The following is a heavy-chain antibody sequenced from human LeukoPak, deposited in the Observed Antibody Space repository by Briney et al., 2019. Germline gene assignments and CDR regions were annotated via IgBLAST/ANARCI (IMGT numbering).Heavy chain of an antibody. CDR3: ARTYYYGSGSYCLDY. D-gene: IGHD3-10*01. V-gene: IGHV4-59*01. Sequence: PSETLSLTCSVSGGSISSYYWSWIRQPPGKRLEWIGFIYYSGSTGYNPSLKSRVTISVDMSKNQFSLKLSSVTAADTAVYYCARTYYYGSGSYCLDYWGQGTLVTVSS. J-gene: IGHJ4*02. CDR2: IYYSGST. CDR1: GGSISSYY.